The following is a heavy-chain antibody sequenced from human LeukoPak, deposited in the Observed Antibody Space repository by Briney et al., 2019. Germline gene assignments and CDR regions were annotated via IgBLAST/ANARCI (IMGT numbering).Heavy chain of an antibody. J-gene: IGHJ4*02. CDR1: GFTFSSYW. D-gene: IGHD1-26*01. Sequence: GGSLRLSCAASGFTFSSYWMHWVRQAPGKGLVWVSRINSDGSSTSYADSVKGRFTISRDNAKNTLYLQMISLRAEDTAVYYCARDYPSGSYLLDYWGQGTLVTVSS. CDR2: INSDGSST. CDR3: ARDYPSGSYLLDY. V-gene: IGHV3-74*01.